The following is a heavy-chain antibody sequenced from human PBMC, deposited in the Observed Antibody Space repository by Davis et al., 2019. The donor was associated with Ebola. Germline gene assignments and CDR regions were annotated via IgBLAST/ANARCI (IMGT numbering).Heavy chain of an antibody. V-gene: IGHV1-3*01. CDR3: ARDPVATPFDY. CDR2: INAGNGNT. D-gene: IGHD2-15*01. Sequence: AASVKVSCKASGYTFTSYAMHWVRQAPGQRLEWMGWINAGNGNTKYSQKFQGRVTITRDTSASTAYMELSSLRSEDTAVYYCARDPVATPFDYWGQGTLVTVSS. J-gene: IGHJ4*02. CDR1: GYTFTSYA.